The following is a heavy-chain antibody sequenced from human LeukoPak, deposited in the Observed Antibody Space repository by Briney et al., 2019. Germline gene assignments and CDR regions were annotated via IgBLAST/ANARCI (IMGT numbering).Heavy chain of an antibody. CDR3: ASINGGFSSGWFDY. CDR2: IWYDGSNK. CDR1: GFTFSSYG. J-gene: IGHJ4*02. Sequence: GRSLRLSCAASGFTFSSYGMHWVRQAPGKGLEWVAVIWYDGSNKYYADSVKGRFTISRDNSKNTLYLQMNSLRAEDTAVYYCASINGGFSSGWFDYWGQGTLVTVSS. D-gene: IGHD6-19*01. V-gene: IGHV3-33*01.